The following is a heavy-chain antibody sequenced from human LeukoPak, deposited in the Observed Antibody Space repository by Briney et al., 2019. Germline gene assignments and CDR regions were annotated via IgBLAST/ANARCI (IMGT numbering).Heavy chain of an antibody. D-gene: IGHD6-19*01. CDR3: TADSGWLVHY. CDR2: IISKSNGGTT. CDR1: GFTFDDYG. Sequence: GGSLRLSCVASGFTFDDYGMSWVRQAPGKGLEWVGRIISKSNGGTTDYAAPVKGRFTISRDDSKNTVYLQMNSLTTEDTALYYCTADSGWLVHYWGQGTLVTVSS. V-gene: IGHV3-15*01. J-gene: IGHJ4*02.